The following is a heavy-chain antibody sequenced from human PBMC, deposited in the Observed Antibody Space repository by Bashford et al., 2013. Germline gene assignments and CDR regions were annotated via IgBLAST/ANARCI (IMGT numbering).Heavy chain of an antibody. CDR3: VRGGGYSYQLTDY. V-gene: IGHV3-33*01. D-gene: IGHD5-18*01. J-gene: IGHJ4*02. CDR2: IYAGGTKK. CDR1: GFFFSHYG. Sequence: GGSLRLSCATSGFFFSHYGMHWVRQAPGKGLEWVAVIYAGGTKKYYADSVKGRFTISRDNAKNTLDLQMNSLRAEDTAVYYCVRGGGYSYQLTDYWGQGTLVTVSS.